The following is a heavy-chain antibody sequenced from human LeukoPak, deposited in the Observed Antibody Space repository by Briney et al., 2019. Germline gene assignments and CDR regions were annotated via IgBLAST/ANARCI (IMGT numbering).Heavy chain of an antibody. D-gene: IGHD3-3*01. V-gene: IGHV4-59*08. J-gene: IGHJ4*02. CDR3: ARLWSGLRPPDY. CDR2: IYYSGST. Sequence: SEPLSLTCTVSGGSISSYYWSWLRQPPAEGLEWIGYIYYSGSTYYNPSLKSRVTISVVTSKSQFSLRLNSVTAADTSVYYCARLWSGLRPPDYWGQGTLVTVSS. CDR1: GGSISSYY.